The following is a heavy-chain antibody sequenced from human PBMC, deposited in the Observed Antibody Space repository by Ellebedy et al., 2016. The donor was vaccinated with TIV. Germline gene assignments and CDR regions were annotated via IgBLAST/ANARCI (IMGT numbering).Heavy chain of an antibody. CDR1: GIIVSDYF. J-gene: IGHJ4*02. CDR3: ARESFRYFDWDL. CDR2: LYPDAKT. Sequence: GESLKISCEASGIIVSDYFMNWVRQAPGKGLEWVSVLYPDAKTNYTDSVNGRFIVSRDSSKNTLYLQMNSLTAEDTAVYFCARESFRYFDWDLWGQGTPVTVAS. D-gene: IGHD3-9*01. V-gene: IGHV3-66*01.